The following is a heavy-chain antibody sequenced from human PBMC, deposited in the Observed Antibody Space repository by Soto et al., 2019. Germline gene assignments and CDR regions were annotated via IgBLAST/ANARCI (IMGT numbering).Heavy chain of an antibody. CDR1: GGDFLSYT. J-gene: IGHJ6*02. CDR2: IIPILDVA. CDR3: AQMWFGELWHGMDV. D-gene: IGHD3-10*01. V-gene: IGHV1-69*02. Sequence: QLVQSGAEVKKPGSSVKVSCKASGGDFLSYTISWVRQAPGQGPEWMGTIIPILDVAKNAQKFQGRVAITADKATSTVYMELRSLRSDDTAVYYCAQMWFGELWHGMDVWGQGTTITLPS.